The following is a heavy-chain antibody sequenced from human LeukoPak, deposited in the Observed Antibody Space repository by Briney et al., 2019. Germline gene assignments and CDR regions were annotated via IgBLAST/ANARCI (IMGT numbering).Heavy chain of an antibody. CDR3: ARMGRNWESGYAMDV. J-gene: IGHJ6*02. D-gene: IGHD7-27*01. V-gene: IGHV4-59*01. CDR1: VGPHRPYY. CDR2: IYHSGNT. Sequence: SETLSLTRTVSVGPHRPYYRRWIRQPPAKGLELIGHIYHSGNTNYNPSLKSRVTISVDMSKNQFSLKLSSVSPADTGVYFCARMGRNWESGYAMDVWGQGTRVSVSS.